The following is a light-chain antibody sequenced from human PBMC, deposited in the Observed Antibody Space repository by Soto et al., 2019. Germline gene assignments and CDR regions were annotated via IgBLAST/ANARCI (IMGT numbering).Light chain of an antibody. CDR1: SSDVGGYNY. V-gene: IGLV2-14*01. CDR2: DVS. J-gene: IGLJ3*02. CDR3: SSYTRSSTWV. Sequence: QSALTQPASVSGSPGQSITISCTGTSSDVGGYNYVSWYQQHPGKAPKLMIYDVSYRPSGVSTRFSGSKSGNTASLTISGLQAEDEAAYYCSSYTRSSTWVFGGGTKLTVL.